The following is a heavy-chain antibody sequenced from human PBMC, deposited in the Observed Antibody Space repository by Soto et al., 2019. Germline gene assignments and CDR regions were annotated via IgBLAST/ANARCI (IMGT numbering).Heavy chain of an antibody. V-gene: IGHV3-9*01. D-gene: IGHD4-4*01. J-gene: IGHJ3*01. CDR2: ISWSGDNM. Sequence: QLVESGGGLVQPGRSLRLSCAASGFTFDDYAMHWVRQAPGKGLEWVSGISWSGDNMAYADSVKGRFITSRDNVKNSLYLQMTSLRVEDTALYHCVKVSYSSLTTLGSAFDVWGQGTMVTVS. CDR3: VKVSYSSLTTLGSAFDV. CDR1: GFTFDDYA.